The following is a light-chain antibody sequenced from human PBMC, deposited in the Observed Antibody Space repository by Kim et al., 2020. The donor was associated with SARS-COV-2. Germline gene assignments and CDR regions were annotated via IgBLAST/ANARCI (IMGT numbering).Light chain of an antibody. CDR1: SSDVGGYNY. CDR2: DVF. Sequence: QSALTQPAYVSGSPGQSITISCTGTSSDVGGYNYVSWYQQHPGKAPKLMIYDVFKRPSGVSDRFSGSKSGNAASLTISGLQPEDEADYYCGSYTSNTTPLFGGGTKVTVL. J-gene: IGLJ2*01. CDR3: GSYTSNTTPL. V-gene: IGLV2-14*01.